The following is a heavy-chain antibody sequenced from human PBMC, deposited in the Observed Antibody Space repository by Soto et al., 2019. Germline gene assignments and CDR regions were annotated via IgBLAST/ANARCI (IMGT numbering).Heavy chain of an antibody. CDR1: GFTFSRFE. CDR2: ISSSGSTA. CDR3: TRAAWFPYLSFY. J-gene: IGHJ4*02. D-gene: IGHD3-10*01. Sequence: GGSLRLSCAASGFTFSRFELHCFLQAPGKGLEWISYISSSGSTAYYASSVEGRFTISRDNANNSVYLQMDSLRAEDTALYYCTRAAWFPYLSFYWGQGALVTVSS. V-gene: IGHV3-48*03.